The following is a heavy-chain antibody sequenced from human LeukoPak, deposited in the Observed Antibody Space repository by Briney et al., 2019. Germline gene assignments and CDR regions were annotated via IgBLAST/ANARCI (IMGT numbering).Heavy chain of an antibody. CDR1: GGSFTNYY. J-gene: IGHJ4*02. CDR2: ISYTGST. V-gene: IGHV4-59*12. D-gene: IGHD3-16*01. CDR3: ARGGAYFDY. Sequence: SETLSLTCTVSGGSFTNYYWSWIRQSPGRGLEWLGYISYTGSTNYNHSLKNRLTISVDTSKKKFSLKLSSVTAADTAVYYCARGGAYFDYWGQGTLVTVSS.